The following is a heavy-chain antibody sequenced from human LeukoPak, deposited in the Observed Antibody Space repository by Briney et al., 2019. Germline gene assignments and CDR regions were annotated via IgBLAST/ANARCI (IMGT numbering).Heavy chain of an antibody. CDR3: ARAKIAAAGTGAFDV. CDR1: GFTFNTHE. CDR2: ITGSGSAI. D-gene: IGHD6-13*01. J-gene: IGHJ3*01. Sequence: HSGGSLRLSCAASGFTFNTHEMNWVRQAPGKGLEWVSYITGSGSAIYYADSVKGRFTISRDNAKNSLYLQMNSLGAEDTAVYYCARAKIAAAGTGAFDVWGQGTLVTVSS. V-gene: IGHV3-48*03.